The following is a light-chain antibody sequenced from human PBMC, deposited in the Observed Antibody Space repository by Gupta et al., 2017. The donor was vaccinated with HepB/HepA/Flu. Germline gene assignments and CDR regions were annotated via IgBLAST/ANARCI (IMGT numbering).Light chain of an antibody. CDR3: QQENSYPWT. CDR1: QSISSW. V-gene: IGKV1-5*03. J-gene: IGKJ1*01. Sequence: DIQITHSPSTLSASVGDRVTITCRASQSISSWLAWYQQKPGKAPKLLIYKASSLESGVPSRFSGSGSGTEFTLTISSLQPDDFATYYCQQENSYPWTFGQGTKVEIK. CDR2: KAS.